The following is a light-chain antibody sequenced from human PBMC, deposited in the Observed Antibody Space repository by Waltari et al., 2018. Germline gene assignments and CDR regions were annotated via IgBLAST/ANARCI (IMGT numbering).Light chain of an antibody. CDR3: SSYAGSNNFI. J-gene: IGLJ2*01. V-gene: IGLV2-8*01. Sequence: QSALTQPPSPSGSPGQSVTISCTGTSSDVGGYNYVSWYQQHPAKAPELMIYEVSERPSGVPDRFSGSKSGNTASLTVSGLQAEDEADYYCSSYAGSNNFIFGGGTKLTVL. CDR2: EVS. CDR1: SSDVGGYNY.